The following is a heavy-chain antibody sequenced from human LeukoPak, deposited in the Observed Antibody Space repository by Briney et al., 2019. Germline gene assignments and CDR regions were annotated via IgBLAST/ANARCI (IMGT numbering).Heavy chain of an antibody. CDR2: LRDDGFNK. V-gene: IGHV3-30*02. D-gene: IGHD3-3*01. J-gene: IGHJ4*02. Sequence: GGSLRLSCAASGFSFSTYDMHWVRQVPGKGLEWVALLRDDGFNKYYADSVKDRFTISRDTSKNTLFLEMNRLTIEDRAIYYCAKSRRQYDFWSGFDYWGRGTLVTVSS. CDR1: GFSFSTYD. CDR3: AKSRRQYDFWSGFDY.